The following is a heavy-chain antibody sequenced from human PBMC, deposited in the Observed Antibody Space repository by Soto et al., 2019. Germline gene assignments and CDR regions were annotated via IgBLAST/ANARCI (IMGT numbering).Heavy chain of an antibody. CDR3: ARDYGYCSGGSCLGGAFDI. D-gene: IGHD2-15*01. J-gene: IGHJ3*02. Sequence: EVQLVESGGGLVKPGGSLRLSCAASGFTFSSYSMNWVRQAPGKGLEWVSSISSSSSYIYYADSVKRRFTISRDNAKNSLYLQMNSLRAEDTAVYYCARDYGYCSGGSCLGGAFDIWGQGTMVTVSS. CDR2: ISSSSSYI. CDR1: GFTFSSYS. V-gene: IGHV3-21*01.